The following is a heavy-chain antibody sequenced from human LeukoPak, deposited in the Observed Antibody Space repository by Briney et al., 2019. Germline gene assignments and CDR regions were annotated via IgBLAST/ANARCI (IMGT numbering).Heavy chain of an antibody. CDR3: ARVRNDSSGYYYRSFDY. V-gene: IGHV4-34*01. Sequence: SETLSLTCAVYGGSFSGYYWSWIRQPPGKGLEWIGEINHSGSTNYNPSLKSRVTISVDTSKNQFSLKLSSVTAADTAVHYCARVRNDSSGYYYRSFDYWGQGTLVTVSS. J-gene: IGHJ4*02. CDR2: INHSGST. CDR1: GGSFSGYY. D-gene: IGHD3-22*01.